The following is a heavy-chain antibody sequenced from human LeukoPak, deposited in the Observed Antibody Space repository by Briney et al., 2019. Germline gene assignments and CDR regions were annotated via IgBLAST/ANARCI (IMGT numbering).Heavy chain of an antibody. J-gene: IGHJ4*02. CDR2: VWNDGRNQ. CDR1: AFTFSNVG. V-gene: IGHV3-33*06. CDR3: VKEAVRAAGSYFDY. Sequence: QPGRSQRPSCAAAAFTFSNVGIHSVRQAPGRGLEWVAVVWNDGRNQFYVDSVKGRFTISRDNSRNMLYPQMNSLRAEDTAVYYCVKEAVRAAGSYFDYWGQGTLVTVSS. D-gene: IGHD6-13*01.